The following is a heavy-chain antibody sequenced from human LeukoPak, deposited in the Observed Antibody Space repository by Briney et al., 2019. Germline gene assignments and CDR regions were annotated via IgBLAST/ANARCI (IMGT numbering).Heavy chain of an antibody. CDR3: ARVVYDSSTYPKSYFDF. CDR2: IYYRGIT. V-gene: IGHV4-39*07. J-gene: IGHJ4*02. Sequence: SETLSLACTVSGGSISSSSYYWGWIRQPPGKGLEWIGSIYYRGITYYNPSLKSRVTISVDTSKNQFSLKLSSVTAADTAVYYCARVVYDSSTYPKSYFDFWGQGTLVTVSS. D-gene: IGHD3-22*01. CDR1: GGSISSSSYY.